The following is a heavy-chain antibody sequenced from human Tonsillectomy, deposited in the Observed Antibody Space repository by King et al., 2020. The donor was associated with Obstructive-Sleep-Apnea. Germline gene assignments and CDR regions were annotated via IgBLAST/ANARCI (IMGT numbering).Heavy chain of an antibody. CDR1: VFTFGDYD. CDR2: IRGVGYGGTT. Sequence: VQLMESGGGLVQPGRSLRLSCTASVFTFGDYDMSWFRQAPGKGLEWVGFIRGVGYGGTTEYAASVKGRFTISRDDSKNIVYLQMNSLKTEDTAVYYCTRGSLPRRDGYKFWGRGTLVTVSS. V-gene: IGHV3-49*03. D-gene: IGHD5-24*01. CDR3: TRGSLPRRDGYKF. J-gene: IGHJ2*01.